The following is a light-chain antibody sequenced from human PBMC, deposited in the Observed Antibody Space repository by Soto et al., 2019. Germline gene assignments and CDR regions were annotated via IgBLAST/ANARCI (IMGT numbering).Light chain of an antibody. V-gene: IGKV4-1*01. CDR3: QQYYSTPLT. CDR1: QSVLYSSNNKNY. J-gene: IGKJ1*01. Sequence: DIVMTQSPDSLAVSLGERATINCKSSQSVLYSSNNKNYLAWYQQKPGQPPKLLIYWASTRESGVPDRFSGSGSVTDFTLTISSQQAEDVAVYYCQQYYSTPLTFGQGTKVEIK. CDR2: WAS.